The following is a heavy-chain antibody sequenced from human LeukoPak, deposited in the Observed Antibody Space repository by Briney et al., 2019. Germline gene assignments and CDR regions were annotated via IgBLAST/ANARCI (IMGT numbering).Heavy chain of an antibody. J-gene: IGHJ4*02. V-gene: IGHV3-23*01. Sequence: GGSLRLSCAASGFTFSSYAMSWVRQAPGKGLEWVSATSNSGGNTYYADSVKGRFTISRDNSKNSLYLQMSSLRAEDTAVYYCARDPGYGAVDYWGQGTLITVSS. CDR2: TSNSGGNT. CDR3: ARDPGYGAVDY. D-gene: IGHD5-18*01. CDR1: GFTFSSYA.